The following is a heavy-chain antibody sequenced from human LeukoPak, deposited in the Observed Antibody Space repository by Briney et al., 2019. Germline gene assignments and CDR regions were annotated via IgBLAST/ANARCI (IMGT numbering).Heavy chain of an antibody. CDR1: GGSISSYY. V-gene: IGHV4-59*01. CDR2: ICYSGST. Sequence: KTSETLSLTCTGSGGSISSYYWSWIRQPPGKGLEGIGYICYSGSTNSNTSLMSRVTISVDTSKNQFSVKLRPVTAADTAVYCWARGATSYHPWGQRTLVIVSS. CDR3: ARGATSYHP. D-gene: IGHD6-6*01. J-gene: IGHJ5*02.